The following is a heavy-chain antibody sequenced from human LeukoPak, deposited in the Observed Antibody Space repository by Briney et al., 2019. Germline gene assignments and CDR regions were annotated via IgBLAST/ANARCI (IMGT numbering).Heavy chain of an antibody. V-gene: IGHV4-31*01. J-gene: IGHJ4*02. D-gene: IGHD6-13*01. Sequence: SQTLSLTCTVSGGSISSGGYYWSWIRQHPGKGLEWIGYIYYSGSTYYNPSLKSQVTISVDTSKNQFSLKLSSVTAVDTAVYYCARDSAGQQPSLFDYWGQGTLVTVSS. CDR1: GGSISSGGYY. CDR2: IYYSGST. CDR3: ARDSAGQQPSLFDY.